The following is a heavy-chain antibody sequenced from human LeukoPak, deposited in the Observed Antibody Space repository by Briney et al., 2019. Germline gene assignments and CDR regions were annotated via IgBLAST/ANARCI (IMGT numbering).Heavy chain of an antibody. Sequence: PGGSLRLSCAASGFTFSSYSMNWVRQAPGKGLEWVSSISSSSSYIYYADSVKGRFTISRDNAKNSLYLQMNSLRAEDTAVYYCAREYYYDSRAPGAFDIWGQGTMFTVSS. CDR3: AREYYYDSRAPGAFDI. V-gene: IGHV3-21*01. CDR2: ISSSSSYI. J-gene: IGHJ3*02. D-gene: IGHD3-22*01. CDR1: GFTFSSYS.